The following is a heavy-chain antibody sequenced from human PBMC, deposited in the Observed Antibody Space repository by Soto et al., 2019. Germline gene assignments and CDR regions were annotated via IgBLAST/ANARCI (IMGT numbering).Heavy chain of an antibody. V-gene: IGHV4-59*01. Sequence: SESLSLTCTASGGSISSYYWSWIRQPPGKGLEWIGYIYYSGSTNYNPSLKSRVTISVDTSKNQFSLKLSSVTAADTAVYYCVKDESINWYSGNFRHWGQGTLVTVSS. D-gene: IGHD6-13*01. J-gene: IGHJ1*01. CDR2: IYYSGST. CDR1: GGSISSYY. CDR3: VKDESINWYSGNFRH.